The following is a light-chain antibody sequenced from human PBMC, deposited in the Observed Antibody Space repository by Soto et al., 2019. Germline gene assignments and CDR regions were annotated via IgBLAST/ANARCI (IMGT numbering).Light chain of an antibody. V-gene: IGLV2-8*01. Sequence: QSALTQPPSASGSPGQSVTISCTGTSSDVGGYNYVSWYQQHPGKAPKLIIYDVSKRPSGVPDRFSGSKSGNTASLTVSGLQGDDEANYYCSAYAGSNNFCVFGTGTKLTVL. CDR3: SAYAGSNNFCV. CDR1: SSDVGGYNY. CDR2: DVS. J-gene: IGLJ1*01.